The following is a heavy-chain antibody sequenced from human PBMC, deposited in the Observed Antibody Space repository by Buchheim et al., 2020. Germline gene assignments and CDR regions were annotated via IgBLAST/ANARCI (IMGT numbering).Heavy chain of an antibody. V-gene: IGHV3-15*07. CDR1: GFTFSNAW. CDR2: IKSKTDGGTT. Sequence: EVQLVESGGGLVKPGGSLRLSCAASGFTFSNAWMNWVRQAPGKGLEWVGRIKSKTDGGTTDYAAPVKGRFTIPRADSKNTQYLQMNSLKTDNTAVYYCTTGVGATAKYSYSGMDFWGQGTT. CDR3: TTGVGATAKYSYSGMDF. J-gene: IGHJ6*02. D-gene: IGHD1-26*01.